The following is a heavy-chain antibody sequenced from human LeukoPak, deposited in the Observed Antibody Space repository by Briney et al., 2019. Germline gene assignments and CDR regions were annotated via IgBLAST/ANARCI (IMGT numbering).Heavy chain of an antibody. CDR3: ARDQELERLGVFDY. Sequence: PSETLSLTCAVYGGSFSGYYWSWIRQPPGKGLEWIGEISHSGSTNYNPSLKSRVTISVDTSKNQFSLKLSSVTAADTAVYYCARDQELERLGVFDYWGQGTLVTVSS. CDR1: GGSFSGYY. J-gene: IGHJ4*02. V-gene: IGHV4-34*01. CDR2: ISHSGST. D-gene: IGHD1-1*01.